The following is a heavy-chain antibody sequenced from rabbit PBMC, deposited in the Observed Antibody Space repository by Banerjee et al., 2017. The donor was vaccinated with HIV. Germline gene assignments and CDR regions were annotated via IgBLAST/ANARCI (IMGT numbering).Heavy chain of an antibody. J-gene: IGHJ4*01. CDR3: AREVGDAGYSYDV. Sequence: QEQLVESGGGLVQPGGSLKLSCKASGFDFNNYGMSWVRQAPGKGLEWIGIIYTTKGLTDYVTWVNGRFTISSDNAQNTVDLQMNSLTVADTATYFCAREVGDAGYSYDVWGPGTLVTVS. CDR2: IYTTKGLT. D-gene: IGHD8-1*01. CDR1: GFDFNNYG. V-gene: IGHV1S8*01.